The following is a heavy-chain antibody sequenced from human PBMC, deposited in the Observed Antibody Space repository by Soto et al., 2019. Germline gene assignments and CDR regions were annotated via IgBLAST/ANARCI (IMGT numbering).Heavy chain of an antibody. D-gene: IGHD2-15*01. J-gene: IGHJ6*02. CDR1: GFTFRDYA. V-gene: IGHV3-30-3*01. CDR2: IAYDGSKA. Sequence: GGSLRLCCAASGFTFRDYAMHWVRQATGKWLECLCVIAYDGSKAFYRDSVKGRFTISRDNSKNTLYLHMNSLRSEDTGVYYCARGDREDILVVVGARPGEYGIDIWGQGTTVTVSS. CDR3: ARGDREDILVVVGARPGEYGIDI.